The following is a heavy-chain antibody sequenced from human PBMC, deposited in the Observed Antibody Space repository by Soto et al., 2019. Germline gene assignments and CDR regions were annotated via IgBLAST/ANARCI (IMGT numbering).Heavy chain of an antibody. V-gene: IGHV1-69*02. J-gene: IGHJ4*02. D-gene: IGHD4-17*01. CDR2: IIPILGIA. Sequence: QVQLVQSGAEVKKPGSSVKVSCKASGGTFSSYTISWVRQAPGQGLEWMGRIIPILGIANYAQKFQGRVTITADKSTSTAYMELSSLRGEDTAVYYCAKNRGRVTTSWHFDYWGQGTLVTVSS. CDR1: GGTFSSYT. CDR3: AKNRGRVTTSWHFDY.